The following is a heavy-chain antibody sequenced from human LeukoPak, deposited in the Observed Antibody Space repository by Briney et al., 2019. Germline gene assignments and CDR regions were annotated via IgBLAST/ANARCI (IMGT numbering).Heavy chain of an antibody. CDR3: ARVHNYYGSGSYYNVGMDWFDP. Sequence: SETLSLTCAVYGGSFRGHHWYWIRQPPGKGLEWLGEINHRGATNYNPSLKSRVTISVDRSKNQFSLKLSSVTAADTAVYYCARVHNYYGSGSYYNVGMDWFDPWGQGTLVTVSS. J-gene: IGHJ5*02. D-gene: IGHD3-10*01. V-gene: IGHV4-34*01. CDR2: INHRGAT. CDR1: GGSFRGHH.